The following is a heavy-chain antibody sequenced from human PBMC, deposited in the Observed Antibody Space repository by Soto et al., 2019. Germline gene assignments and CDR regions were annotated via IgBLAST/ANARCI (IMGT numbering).Heavy chain of an antibody. D-gene: IGHD3-10*01. CDR3: ASGWFGEFVYYFDY. J-gene: IGHJ4*02. V-gene: IGHV1-18*01. CDR2: ISAYNGNT. Sequence: QVQLVQSGAEVMKPGASVKVSCKASGYTFTSYAISWVRQAPGQGLGWMGWISAYNGNTNYAQKLQGRVTMTTDTSTSTAYMELRSLRSDDTAVYYCASGWFGEFVYYFDYWGQGTLVTVSS. CDR1: GYTFTSYA.